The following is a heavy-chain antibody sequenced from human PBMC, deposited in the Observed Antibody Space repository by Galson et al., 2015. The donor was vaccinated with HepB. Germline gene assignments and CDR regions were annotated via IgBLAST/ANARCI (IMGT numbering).Heavy chain of an antibody. V-gene: IGHV3-66*02. D-gene: IGHD3-22*01. CDR1: GFTVSSNY. J-gene: IGHJ6*02. Sequence: SLRLSCAASGFTVSSNYMSWVRQAPGKGLEWVSVIYSGGSTYYADSVKGRFTISRDNSKNTLYLQMNSLRPEDTAVYYCARDLPTYYYDSRGYTYGMDVWGQGTTVTV. CDR3: ARDLPTYYYDSRGYTYGMDV. CDR2: IYSGGST.